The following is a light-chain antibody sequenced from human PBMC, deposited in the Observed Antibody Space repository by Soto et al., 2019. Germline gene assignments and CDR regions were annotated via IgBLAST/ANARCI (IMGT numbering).Light chain of an antibody. CDR3: QQYNNWPPCT. CDR2: GAS. Sequence: EIVMTQSPATLSVSPGERATLSCRASQSVNTDLAWYQQKPGQPPRLLLYGASTRATGIPARFSGGGSGTEFTLTISSLQSEDFAVYYCQQYNNWPPCTFGQGTKVDIK. J-gene: IGKJ2*02. V-gene: IGKV3-15*01. CDR1: QSVNTD.